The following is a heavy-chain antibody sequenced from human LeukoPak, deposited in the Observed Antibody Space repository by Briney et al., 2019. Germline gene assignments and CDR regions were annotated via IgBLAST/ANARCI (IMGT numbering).Heavy chain of an antibody. Sequence: SVKVSCKASGGTFSSYAISWVRQAPGQGLEWMGGIIPIFGTANYAQKFQGRVTITADESTSTAYMELSSLRSEDTAVYYCATGGSYYYYGMDVWGQGTTVAVSS. CDR1: GGTFSSYA. V-gene: IGHV1-69*13. D-gene: IGHD1-26*01. J-gene: IGHJ6*02. CDR2: IIPIFGTA. CDR3: ATGGSYYYYGMDV.